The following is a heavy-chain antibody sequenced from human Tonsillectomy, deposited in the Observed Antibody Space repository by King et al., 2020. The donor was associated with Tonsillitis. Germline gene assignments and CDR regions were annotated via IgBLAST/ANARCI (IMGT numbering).Heavy chain of an antibody. CDR1: GGSISSGGYY. V-gene: IGHV4-31*03. CDR3: AGYSGYDAALDY. CDR2: IYYSGST. Sequence: VQLQESGPGLVKPSQTLSLTCTVSGGSISSGGYYWSWIRQHPGKGLEWIGYIYYSGSTYYNPSLMSRVTISQDTSKNQFSMKLSSVTAADTAVYYCAGYSGYDAALDYWGQGTLVTVSS. J-gene: IGHJ4*02. D-gene: IGHD5-12*01.